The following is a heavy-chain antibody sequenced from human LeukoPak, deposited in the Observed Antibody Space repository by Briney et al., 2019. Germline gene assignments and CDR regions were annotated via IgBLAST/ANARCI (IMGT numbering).Heavy chain of an antibody. CDR3: ARGVDSSGSSSWYTVINWFDP. CDR1: GGSISPYY. CDR2: IDPSGSA. D-gene: IGHD6-13*01. V-gene: IGHV4-59*01. J-gene: IGHJ5*02. Sequence: SETLSLTCVVSGGSISPYYWSWIRQSPGKGLEWIGYIDPSGSASYNPSLKSRVTISVDTSKNQFSLKLSSVAAADTAVYYCARGVDSSGSSSWYTVINWFDPWGQGTLVTVSS.